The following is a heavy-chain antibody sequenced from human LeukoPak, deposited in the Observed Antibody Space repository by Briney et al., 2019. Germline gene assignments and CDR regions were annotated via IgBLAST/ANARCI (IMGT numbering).Heavy chain of an antibody. Sequence: KPSEALSLTCTVSGGSISSGDYYWSWIRQPPGKGLEWIGYIFYSGSTHYNPSLKSRVTMSVDTSKNQFSLKLTSVTAADTAVYYCARGKGSSWYQDFAYWGQGTLVTVSS. D-gene: IGHD6-13*01. CDR1: GGSISSGDYY. CDR2: IFYSGST. V-gene: IGHV4-30-4*01. CDR3: ARGKGSSWYQDFAY. J-gene: IGHJ4*02.